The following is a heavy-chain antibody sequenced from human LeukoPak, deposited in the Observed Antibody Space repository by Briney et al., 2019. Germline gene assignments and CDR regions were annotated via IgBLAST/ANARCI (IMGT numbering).Heavy chain of an antibody. J-gene: IGHJ5*02. CDR3: ARGATETTRWFGP. D-gene: IGHD1-7*01. CDR2: ISSSSSYI. Sequence: GGSLRLSCAASGFTFSSYSMNWVRQAPGKGLEWVSSISSSSSYIYYADSVKGRFTISRDNAKNSLYLQMNGLRAEDTAAYYRARGATETTRWFGPWGQGTLVTVSS. V-gene: IGHV3-21*01. CDR1: GFTFSSYS.